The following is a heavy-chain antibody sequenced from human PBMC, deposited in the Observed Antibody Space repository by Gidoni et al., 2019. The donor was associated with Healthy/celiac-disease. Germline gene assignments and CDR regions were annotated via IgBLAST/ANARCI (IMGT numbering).Heavy chain of an antibody. CDR1: GGTFSSYA. V-gene: IGHV1-69*01. CDR3: ARGEDCGGDCYYYYYGMDV. J-gene: IGHJ6*02. Sequence: QVQLVQSGAAVKKPGSSVKVSCKASGGTFSSYAISWVRQAPGQGLEWMGGIIPILGTANYAQKFQGRVTITADESTSTAYMELSSLRSEDTAVYYCARGEDCGGDCYYYYYGMDVWGQGTTVTVSS. CDR2: IIPILGTA. D-gene: IGHD2-21*02.